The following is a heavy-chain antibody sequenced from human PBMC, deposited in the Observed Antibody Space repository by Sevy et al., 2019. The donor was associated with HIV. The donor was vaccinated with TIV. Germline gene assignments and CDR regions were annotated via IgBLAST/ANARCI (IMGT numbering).Heavy chain of an antibody. CDR2: KESGGQT. V-gene: IGHV3-53*01. CDR1: GFSVSSYY. J-gene: IGHJ4*02. D-gene: IGHD3-3*02. CDR3: ARMTSIWSFDS. Sequence: GGSLRLSCAASGFSVSSYYMGWVRQAPGKGLEWVSTKESGGQTYYADSVRGRFTIARDESANNLFLQLNNLRAEDTGVYYCARMTSIWSFDSWGQGTLVTVSS.